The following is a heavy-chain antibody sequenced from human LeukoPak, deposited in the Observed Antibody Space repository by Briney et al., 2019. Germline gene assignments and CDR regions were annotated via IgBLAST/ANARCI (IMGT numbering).Heavy chain of an antibody. V-gene: IGHV4-34*01. CDR2: INHSGST. CDR3: ARLSGYSYGYYYYYYMDV. Sequence: SETLSLTCAVYGGSFNGYYWSWIRQPPGKGLEWIGEINHSGSTNYNPSLKSRVTISVDTSKNQFSLKLSSVTAADTAVYYCARLSGYSYGYYYYYYMDVWGKGTTVTISS. D-gene: IGHD5-18*01. J-gene: IGHJ6*03. CDR1: GGSFNGYY.